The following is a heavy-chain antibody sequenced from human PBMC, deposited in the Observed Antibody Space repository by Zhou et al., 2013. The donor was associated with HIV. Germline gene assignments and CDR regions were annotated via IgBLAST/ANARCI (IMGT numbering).Heavy chain of an antibody. CDR2: LHPTYGDI. V-gene: IGHV1-2*02. D-gene: IGHD3-22*01. CDR1: GYSLSAYY. CDR3: AGYSSGYNWLRY. Sequence: QGQLVQSGTEVKNPGASVKVSCKASGYSLSAYYMHWVRQAPGQGLEWMGWLHPTYGDIKYAPSFQGRVTMTLDTSINTAYMELHRLTSDDTAVYYCAGYSSGYNWLRYWGQGTRGHRLL. J-gene: IGHJ4*02.